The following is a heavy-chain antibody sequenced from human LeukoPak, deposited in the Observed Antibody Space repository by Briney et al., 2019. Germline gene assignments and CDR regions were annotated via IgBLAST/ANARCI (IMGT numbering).Heavy chain of an antibody. J-gene: IGHJ4*02. Sequence: SETLSLTCTVSGGSISSGGYYWSWIRQHPGKGLEWIGYIYYSGSTYYNPSLKSRVTISVDTSKNQFSLKLSSVTAADTAVYYCARGWDIVVVPAASYYFDYWGQGTLVTVSS. CDR2: IYYSGST. V-gene: IGHV4-31*03. D-gene: IGHD2-2*01. CDR1: GGSISSGGYY. CDR3: ARGWDIVVVPAASYYFDY.